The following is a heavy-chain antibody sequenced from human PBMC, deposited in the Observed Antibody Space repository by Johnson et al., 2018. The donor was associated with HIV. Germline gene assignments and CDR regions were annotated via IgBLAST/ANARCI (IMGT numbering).Heavy chain of an antibody. D-gene: IGHD3-22*01. CDR1: GFTFSSYA. V-gene: IGHV3-23*01. Sequence: EVQLLESGGGLVQPGGSLRLSCAASGFTFSSYAMTWVRQAPGKGLEWVSAISGSDGSTYYADSVKGRFTISRDNSKNTLYLQMNSLRAEDTAVYYCAKEVSMIVDAFDVWGQGTVVTVSS. CDR2: ISGSDGST. J-gene: IGHJ3*01. CDR3: AKEVSMIVDAFDV.